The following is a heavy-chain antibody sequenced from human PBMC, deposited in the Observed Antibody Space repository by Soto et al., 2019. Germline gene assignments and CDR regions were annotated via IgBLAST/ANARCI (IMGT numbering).Heavy chain of an antibody. CDR2: IYYSGST. CDR1: GGSISSYY. J-gene: IGHJ5*02. Sequence: SETLSLTCTVSGGSISSYYWSWIRQPPGKGLEWIGYIYYSGSTNYNPSLKSRVTTSVDTSKNQFSLKLSSVTAADTAVYYCARGIGQPPINWFDPWGQGTLVTVSS. V-gene: IGHV4-59*01. CDR3: ARGIGQPPINWFDP. D-gene: IGHD2-2*01.